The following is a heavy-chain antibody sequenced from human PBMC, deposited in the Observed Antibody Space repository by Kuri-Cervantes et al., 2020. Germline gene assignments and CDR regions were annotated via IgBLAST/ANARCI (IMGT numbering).Heavy chain of an antibody. CDR1: GYTFNNYG. CDR2: TSAYSGKT. V-gene: IGHV1-18*01. J-gene: IGHJ6*03. CDR3: ASGAYDTGSDFFFYYYMDV. Sequence: ASVKVSCKASGYTFNNYGVTWVRQAPGQGLEWMGWTSAYSGKTNYAQKLQDRVTMTTDTSTSTAYMELRSLKSDDTAVYYCASGAYDTGSDFFFYYYMDVWGKGTTVTVSS. D-gene: IGHD2-21*01.